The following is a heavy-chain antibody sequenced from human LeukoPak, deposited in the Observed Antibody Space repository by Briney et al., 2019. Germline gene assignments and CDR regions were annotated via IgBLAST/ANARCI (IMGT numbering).Heavy chain of an antibody. V-gene: IGHV4-30-2*01. J-gene: IGHJ4*02. D-gene: IGHD6-13*01. CDR1: GGSISSGGYS. CDR2: IYHSGST. Sequence: SETLSLTCAVSGGSISSGGYSWSWIRQPPGKGLEWIGYIYHSGSTYYNPSLKSRVTISVDRSKNQFSLKLSSVTAADTAVYYCARGYSSSFGYWGQGTLVTVSS. CDR3: ARGYSSSFGY.